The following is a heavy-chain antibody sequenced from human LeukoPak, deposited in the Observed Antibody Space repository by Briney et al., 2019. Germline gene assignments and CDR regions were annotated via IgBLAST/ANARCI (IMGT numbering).Heavy chain of an antibody. D-gene: IGHD1-14*01. CDR2: INHSGST. V-gene: IGHV4-34*01. CDR1: GGSFSGYY. J-gene: IGHJ4*02. CDR3: ARAGATGRGIFDY. Sequence: KPSETLSLTCAVYGGSFSGYYWSWIRQPPGKGLEWIGEINHSGSTNYNPSLKSRVTISVDTSKNQFSLKLSSVTAADTAVYYCARAGATGRGIFDYWGQGTLVTVSS.